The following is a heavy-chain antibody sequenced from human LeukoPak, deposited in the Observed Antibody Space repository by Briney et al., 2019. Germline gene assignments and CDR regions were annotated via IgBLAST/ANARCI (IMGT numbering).Heavy chain of an antibody. CDR1: GVSISSYY. V-gene: IGHV4-59*01. CDR2: IYYSGST. J-gene: IGHJ1*01. Sequence: SETLSLTCTVSGVSISSYYWSWIRQPPGKGLEWIGYIYYSGSTNYNPSLKSRVTMSVDTSKNQFSLKLSSVTAADTAVYYCAREGSRHYYDSSGYSRYFQHWGQGTLVTVSS. D-gene: IGHD3-22*01. CDR3: AREGSRHYYDSSGYSRYFQH.